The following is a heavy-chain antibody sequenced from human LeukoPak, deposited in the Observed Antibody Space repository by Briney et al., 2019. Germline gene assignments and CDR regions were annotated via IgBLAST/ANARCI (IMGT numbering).Heavy chain of an antibody. CDR2: INPNSGGT. D-gene: IGHD2-21*01. J-gene: IGHJ5*02. CDR1: GYSFTDYY. V-gene: IGHV1-2*02. CDR3: ARADRLDGGPYLIGP. Sequence: ASVKVSCKTSGYSFTDYYMHWVRQAPGQGLEWMGWINPNSGGTSSAQKLQGRVTMTRDTSITTVYMEVSWLTSDETAIYYCARADRLDGGPYLIGPWGQGTLVTVSS.